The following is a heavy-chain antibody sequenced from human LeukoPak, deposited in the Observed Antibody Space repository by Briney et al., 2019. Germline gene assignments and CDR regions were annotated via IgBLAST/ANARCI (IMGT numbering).Heavy chain of an antibody. CDR1: GYTFTGYY. Sequence: ASVKVSCKASGYTFTGYYMHWVRQAPGKGLEWMGGFDPEDGETIYAQKFQGRVTMTEDTSTDTAYMELSSLRSEDTAVYYCAACGRVTGDAFDIWGQGTMVTVSS. J-gene: IGHJ3*02. CDR2: FDPEDGET. D-gene: IGHD2-21*02. CDR3: AACGRVTGDAFDI. V-gene: IGHV1-24*01.